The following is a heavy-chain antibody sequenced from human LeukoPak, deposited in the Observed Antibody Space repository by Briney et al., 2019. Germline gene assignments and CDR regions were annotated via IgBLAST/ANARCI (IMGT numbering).Heavy chain of an antibody. CDR3: ARRGSLWSSSWYAWFDP. Sequence: PGGSLRLSCAASGFTFSSYAMSWIRQPPGKGLEWIGEINHSGSTNYNPSLKSRVTISVDTSKNQFSLKLSSVTAADTAVYYCARRGSLWSSSWYAWFDPWGQGTLVTVSS. V-gene: IGHV4-34*01. D-gene: IGHD6-13*01. CDR2: INHSGST. CDR1: GFTFSSYA. J-gene: IGHJ5*02.